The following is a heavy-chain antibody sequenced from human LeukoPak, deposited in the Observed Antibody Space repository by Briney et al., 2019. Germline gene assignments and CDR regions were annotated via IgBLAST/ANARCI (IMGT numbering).Heavy chain of an antibody. J-gene: IGHJ4*02. CDR3: AREKSVVRGVIDY. V-gene: IGHV4-38-2*02. CDR2: IYHSGST. D-gene: IGHD3-10*01. CDR1: GYSISSGYY. Sequence: SETLSLTCTVSGYSISSGYYWGWIRQPPGKGLEWIGSIYHSGSTYYNPSLKSRVTISVDTSKNQFSLKLSSVTAADTAVYYCAREKSVVRGVIDYWGQGTLVTVSS.